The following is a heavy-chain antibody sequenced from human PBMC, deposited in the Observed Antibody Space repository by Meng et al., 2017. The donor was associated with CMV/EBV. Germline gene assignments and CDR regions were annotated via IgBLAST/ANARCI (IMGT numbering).Heavy chain of an antibody. CDR1: GCSISSSSYY. CDR2: IYYSGST. CDR3: ARDAGHYDILTGYSY. V-gene: IGHV4-39*07. Sequence: LQLPESGPGLGNPSETLSLTCTVSGCSISSSSYYWGWIRQPPGKGLEWIGSIYYSGSTYYNPSLKSRVTISVDTSKNQFSLKLSSVTAADTAVYYCARDAGHYDILTGYSYWGQGTLVTVSS. D-gene: IGHD3-9*01. J-gene: IGHJ4*02.